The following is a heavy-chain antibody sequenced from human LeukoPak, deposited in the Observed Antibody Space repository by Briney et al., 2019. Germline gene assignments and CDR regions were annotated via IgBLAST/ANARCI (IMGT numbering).Heavy chain of an antibody. J-gene: IGHJ5*02. V-gene: IGHV4-4*07. CDR1: GDSIRGNY. D-gene: IGHD2-8*02. CDR3: ARDCTGYNWFDP. Sequence: PSETLSLTCTVSGDSIRGNYWNWIRQPAGKGLEWIGRIHSSGTTNYNPSLKSRITMSIEKSQNQFSLKLSSVTAADTAVYYCARDCTGYNWFDPWGQGNLVTVSS. CDR2: IHSSGTT.